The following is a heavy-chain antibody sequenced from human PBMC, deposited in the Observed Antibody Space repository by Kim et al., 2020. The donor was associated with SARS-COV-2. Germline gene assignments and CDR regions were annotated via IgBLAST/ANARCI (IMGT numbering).Heavy chain of an antibody. CDR3: ARKLRGNRKYYFDY. J-gene: IGHJ4*02. V-gene: IGHV4-31*03. CDR2: IYYSGST. D-gene: IGHD1-7*01. CDR1: GGSISSGGYY. Sequence: SETLSLTCTVSGGSISSGGYYWSWIRQHPGKGLEWIGYIYYSGSTYYNPSLKSRVTISVDTSKNQFSLKLSSVTAADTAVYYCARKLRGNRKYYFDYWGQGTLVTVSS.